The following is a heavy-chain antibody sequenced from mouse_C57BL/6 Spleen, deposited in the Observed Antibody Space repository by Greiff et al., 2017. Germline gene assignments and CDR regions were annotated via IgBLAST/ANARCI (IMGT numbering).Heavy chain of an antibody. CDR2: INPSSGYT. Sequence: VQLQQSGAELARPGASVKMSCKASGYTFTSYTMHWVKQRPGQGLEWIGYINPSSGYTNYNEKFKGKATLTADKSSSTAYMQFSSLTSEDSAIYYCARFYGSSYYFDYWGQGTTLTVSS. CDR1: GYTFTSYT. CDR3: ARFYGSSYYFDY. J-gene: IGHJ2*01. D-gene: IGHD1-1*01. V-gene: IGHV1-4*01.